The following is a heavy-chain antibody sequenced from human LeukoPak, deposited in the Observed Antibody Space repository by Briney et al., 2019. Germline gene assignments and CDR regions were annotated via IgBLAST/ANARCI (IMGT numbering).Heavy chain of an antibody. V-gene: IGHV1-2*02. CDR2: INPNSGGT. D-gene: IGHD3-10*01. Sequence: ASVKVSCKASGYTFTGYYMHWVRQAPGQGLEWMGWINPNSGGTNYAQKFQGRVTMTRDTSISTAYMELSRLRSDDTAVYYCARGDYYGSGSYYSYYYYMDVWGKGTTVTVSS. CDR3: ARGDYYGSGSYYSYYYYMDV. J-gene: IGHJ6*03. CDR1: GYTFTGYY.